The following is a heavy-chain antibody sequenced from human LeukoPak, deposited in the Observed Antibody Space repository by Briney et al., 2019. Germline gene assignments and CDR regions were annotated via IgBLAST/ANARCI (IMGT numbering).Heavy chain of an antibody. J-gene: IGHJ4*02. CDR2: FDPEDGET. Sequence: ASVKVSCKVSGYTLTELSMHRVRQAPGKGLEWMGGFDPEDGETIYAQKFQGRVTMTEDTSTDTAYMELSSLRSEDTAVYYCATVCEYSYGYTFDYWGQGTLVTVSS. CDR1: GYTLTELS. V-gene: IGHV1-24*01. CDR3: ATVCEYSYGYTFDY. D-gene: IGHD5-18*01.